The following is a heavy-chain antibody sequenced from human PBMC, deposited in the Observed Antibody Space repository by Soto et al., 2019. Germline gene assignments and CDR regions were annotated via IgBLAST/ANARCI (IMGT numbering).Heavy chain of an antibody. CDR3: AKEGIELWSAFDY. V-gene: IGHV3-30*18. Sequence: QVQLVESGGGVVQPGRSLRLSCAASGFTFNNYGIHWVRQAPGKGLEWVAVISNDGDDKYYADSMKGRFTISRDNSRNTLYLQMNSLRPEDTAMYYCAKEGIELWSAFDYWGQGTLVTVSS. J-gene: IGHJ4*02. CDR2: ISNDGDDK. D-gene: IGHD5-18*01. CDR1: GFTFNNYG.